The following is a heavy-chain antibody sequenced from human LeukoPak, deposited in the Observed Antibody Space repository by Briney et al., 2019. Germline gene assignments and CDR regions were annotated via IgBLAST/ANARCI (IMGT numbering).Heavy chain of an antibody. Sequence: GGSLRLSCAASGFTFSNYWMTWVRQAPGKGLEWVANIKPDGSEKYYVDSVKGRFTISRDNAKNSLYLQMNSLRAEDTAVFYCAGGRGLDYCGQGTLVTVSS. CDR3: AGGRGLDY. J-gene: IGHJ4*02. CDR2: IKPDGSEK. V-gene: IGHV3-7*01. CDR1: GFTFSNYW.